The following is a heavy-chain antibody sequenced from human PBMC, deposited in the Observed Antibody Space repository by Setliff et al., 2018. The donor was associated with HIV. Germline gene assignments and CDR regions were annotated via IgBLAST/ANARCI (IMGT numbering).Heavy chain of an antibody. Sequence: SETLSLTCTVSGGSIRSYYWSWIRQPPGKGLEWLGHAHYSGSNKNNPSLRSRISMAVDTSKNQVSLKLSSVTAADTAVYYCARVGYNDDSGYPYNWFDPWGQGTLGTVPQ. CDR1: GGSIRSYY. D-gene: IGHD3-22*01. V-gene: IGHV4-59*01. CDR3: ARVGYNDDSGYPYNWFDP. J-gene: IGHJ5*02. CDR2: AHYSGSN.